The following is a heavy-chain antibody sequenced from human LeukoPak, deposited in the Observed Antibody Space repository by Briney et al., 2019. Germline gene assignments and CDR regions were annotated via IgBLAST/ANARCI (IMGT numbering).Heavy chain of an antibody. D-gene: IGHD2-2*02. CDR1: GGSISSGGYY. CDR3: ASAAMGYCSSTSCYTQFDY. CDR2: IYYSGST. Sequence: SETLSLTCTVSGGSISSGGYYWSWIRQHPGKGLEWIGYIYYSGSTYYNPSLKSRVTISVDTPKNQFSLKLSSVTAADTAVYYCASAAMGYCSSTSCYTQFDYWGQGTLVTVSS. J-gene: IGHJ4*02. V-gene: IGHV4-31*03.